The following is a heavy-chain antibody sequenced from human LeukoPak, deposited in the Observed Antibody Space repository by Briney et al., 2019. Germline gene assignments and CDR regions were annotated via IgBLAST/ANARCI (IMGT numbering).Heavy chain of an antibody. CDR2: ISYDGSNK. V-gene: IGHV3-30-3*01. CDR3: ARDFLVVVPAAIYHY. CDR1: GFTFSSYA. Sequence: GGSLRLSCAASGFTFSSYAMHWVRQAPGKGLEWVAVISYDGSNKYYADSVKGRFTISRDNSKNTLYLQINSLRAEDTAVYYCARDFLVVVPAAIYHYWGQGTLVTVSS. J-gene: IGHJ4*02. D-gene: IGHD2-2*01.